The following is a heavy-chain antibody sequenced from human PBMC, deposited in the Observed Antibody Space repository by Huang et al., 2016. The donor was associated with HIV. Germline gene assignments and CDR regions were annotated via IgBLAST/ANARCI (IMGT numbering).Heavy chain of an antibody. CDR3: AKVEVLQWFGQLTPEHYNYYYMDV. CDR1: FSNYG. V-gene: IGHV3-30*18. Sequence: FSNYGMHWVRQAPGKGLEWVAVISHDGINKYFGESVKGRFTISRDNPTNTLYLQMDSLRAEDTAIYYCAKVEVLQWFGQLTPEHYNYYYMDVWGKGTTVTVSS. D-gene: IGHD3-10*01. J-gene: IGHJ6*03. CDR2: ISHDGINK.